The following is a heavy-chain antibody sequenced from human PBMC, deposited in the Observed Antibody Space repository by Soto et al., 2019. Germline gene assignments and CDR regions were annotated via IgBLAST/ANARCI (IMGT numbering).Heavy chain of an antibody. CDR2: FNPMSGST. J-gene: IGHJ4*02. Sequence: QVQLVQSGAEMKQPGASVKISCKTSAYIFINYYIHWVRQAPGQGLEWVALFNPMSGSTNYAQKLQGRVTVTSDTSTSTVYMELSSLTSEDTAVYYRSRDLAAADYWGQGTLVTVSS. CDR1: AYIFINYY. V-gene: IGHV1-46*04. D-gene: IGHD6-13*01. CDR3: SRDLAAADY.